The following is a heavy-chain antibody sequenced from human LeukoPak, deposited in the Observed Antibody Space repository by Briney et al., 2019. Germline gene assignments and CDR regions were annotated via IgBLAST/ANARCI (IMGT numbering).Heavy chain of an antibody. J-gene: IGHJ4*02. CDR2: TYYSGST. CDR1: GGSISSYY. V-gene: IGHV4-59*01. Sequence: SETLSLTCTVSGGSISSYYWSWIRQPPGKGLEWIGYTYYSGSTNYNPSLKSRVTISVDTSKNQFSLKLSSVTAADTAVYYCARASFWTGYPDYWGQGILVTVSS. CDR3: ARASFWTGYPDY. D-gene: IGHD3/OR15-3a*01.